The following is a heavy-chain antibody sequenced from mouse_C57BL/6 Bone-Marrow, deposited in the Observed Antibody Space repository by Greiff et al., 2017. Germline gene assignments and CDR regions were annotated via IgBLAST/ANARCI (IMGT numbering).Heavy chain of an antibody. J-gene: IGHJ4*01. V-gene: IGHV8-12*01. CDR2: IYWDDDK. CDR1: GFSLSTSGMG. D-gene: IGHD1-1*01. CDR3: ARRGDYYGSSPLAMDY. Sequence: QVTLKVCGPGILQSSQTLSLTCSFSGFSLSTSGMGVSWIRQPSGKGLEWLAHIYWDDDKRYNPSLKSRLTISKDTSRNQVFLKITSVDTADTATYYCARRGDYYGSSPLAMDYWGQGTSVTVSS.